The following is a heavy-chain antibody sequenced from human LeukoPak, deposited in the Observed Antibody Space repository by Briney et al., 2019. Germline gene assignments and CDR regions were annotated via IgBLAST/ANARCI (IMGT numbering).Heavy chain of an antibody. D-gene: IGHD2-8*02. CDR1: GYTFNGYY. J-gene: IGHJ5*02. Sequence: EASVKVSCKASGYTFNGYYMHWVRQAPGQGLEWMGWINPNSGGTNYAQKFQGRVTMTRDTSISTAYMELSRLRSDDTAVYYCARDRGTLVLGRRYWFDPWGQGTLVTVSS. V-gene: IGHV1-2*02. CDR3: ARDRGTLVLGRRYWFDP. CDR2: INPNSGGT.